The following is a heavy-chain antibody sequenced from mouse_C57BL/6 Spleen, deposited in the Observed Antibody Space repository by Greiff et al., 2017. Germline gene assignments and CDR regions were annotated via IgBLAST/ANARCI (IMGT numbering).Heavy chain of an antibody. V-gene: IGHV1-15*01. CDR1: GYTFTDYE. D-gene: IGHD1-1*01. Sequence: QVQLKQSGAELVRPGASVTLSCKASGYTFTDYEMHWVKQTPVHGLEWIGAIDPETGGTAYNQKFKGKAILTADKSSSTAYMELRSLTSEDSAVYYCTRDGSGHWYFDVWGTGTTVTVSS. CDR3: TRDGSGHWYFDV. J-gene: IGHJ1*03. CDR2: IDPETGGT.